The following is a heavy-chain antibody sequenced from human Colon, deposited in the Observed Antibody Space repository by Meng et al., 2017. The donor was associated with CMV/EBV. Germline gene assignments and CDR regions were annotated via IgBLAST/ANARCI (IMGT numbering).Heavy chain of an antibody. CDR1: DGFITTGDYF. V-gene: IGHV4-30-4*08. J-gene: IGHJ4*02. CDR3: AREGDVIVPAAKVDY. Sequence: SETLSLTCTVSDGFITTGDYFWSWIRQPPGEGLEWIGYIYYSGRTYYNPSLESRVTISADMSKNQFSLKLNSVTAADTAVYYCAREGDVIVPAAKVDYWGQGTLVPSPQ. CDR2: IYYSGRT. D-gene: IGHD2-2*01.